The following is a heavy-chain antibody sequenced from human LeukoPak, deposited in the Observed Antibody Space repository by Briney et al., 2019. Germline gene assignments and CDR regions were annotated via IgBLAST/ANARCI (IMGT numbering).Heavy chain of an antibody. CDR1: GFTFTNYW. CDR3: ARLLGVAGTDF. CDR2: VDPYDSNV. D-gene: IGHD6-19*01. Sequence: GESLKISCQGSGFTFTNYWISWVRQMPGKGLEWMGKVDPYDSNVNYSPSFQGHVTISVDRSVSTAYLHWTSLRASDTATYYCARLLGVAGTDFWGLGTRLTVTS. V-gene: IGHV5-10-1*01. J-gene: IGHJ1*01.